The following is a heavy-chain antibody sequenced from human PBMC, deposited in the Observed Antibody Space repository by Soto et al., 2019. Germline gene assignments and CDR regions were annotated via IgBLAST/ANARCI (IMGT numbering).Heavy chain of an antibody. CDR3: ARDSGMIRGSYGVDV. J-gene: IGHJ6*02. CDR1: GSTVTSNY. V-gene: IGHV3-53*01. CDR2: IYRSGAT. Sequence: PGGSLRLSCAASGSTVTSNYMTWVRQAPGKGLEWVSVIYRSGATYYPDSVRGRFTASRDYSHNTLYLQMDSLRVEDTAVYYCARDSGMIRGSYGVDVWGPGTTVTVSS. D-gene: IGHD3-10*01.